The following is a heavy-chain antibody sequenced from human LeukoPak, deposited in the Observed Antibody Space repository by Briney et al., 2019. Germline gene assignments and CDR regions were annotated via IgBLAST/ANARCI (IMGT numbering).Heavy chain of an antibody. D-gene: IGHD4-17*01. Sequence: PSETLSLTCAVYGGSISSHYWSWIRQPPGKGLEWIGYIYYSGSTNYNPSLKSRVTISVDTSKNQFSLKLSSVTAADTAVYYCARTTVTRDWRQLWFDPWGQGTLVTVSS. CDR2: IYYSGST. J-gene: IGHJ5*02. V-gene: IGHV4-59*11. CDR3: ARTTVTRDWRQLWFDP. CDR1: GGSISSHY.